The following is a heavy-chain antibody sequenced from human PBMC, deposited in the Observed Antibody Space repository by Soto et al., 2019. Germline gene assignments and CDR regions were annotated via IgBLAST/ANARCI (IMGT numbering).Heavy chain of an antibody. Sequence: PGGSLRLSCAASGFTFSSYSMNWVRQAPGKGLEWVSYISSSSSTIYYADSVKGRFTISRDNAKNSLYLQMNSLRDEDTAVYYCARDEEGFGELDYYYYGMDVWGQGTTDTVSS. CDR1: GFTFSSYS. CDR3: ARDEEGFGELDYYYYGMDV. CDR2: ISSSSSTI. V-gene: IGHV3-48*02. J-gene: IGHJ6*02. D-gene: IGHD3-10*01.